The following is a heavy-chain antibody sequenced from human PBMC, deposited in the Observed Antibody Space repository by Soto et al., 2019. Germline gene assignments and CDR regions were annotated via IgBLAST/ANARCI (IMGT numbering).Heavy chain of an antibody. V-gene: IGHV3-33*01. J-gene: IGHJ5*02. CDR1: GFTFSSYG. CDR3: ARDDFWSGYLLDT. Sequence: GGSLRLSCAASGFTFSSYGMHWVRQAPGKGLEWVAVIWYDGSNKYYADSVKGRFTISRDNSKNTLYLQMNSLRAEDTAVYYCARDDFWSGYLLDTWGQGTLVTVSS. CDR2: IWYDGSNK. D-gene: IGHD3-3*01.